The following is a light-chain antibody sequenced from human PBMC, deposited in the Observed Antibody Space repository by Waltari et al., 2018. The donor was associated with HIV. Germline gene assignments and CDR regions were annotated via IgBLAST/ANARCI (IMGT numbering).Light chain of an antibody. V-gene: IGLV2-14*01. CDR2: EVS. Sequence: HSALTQPASVSGSPGQSITISCSGTSSDIGGSDYVSWYQQHPGKAPKLISYEVSNRHSGVSYRCSGSKSGNTASLTSSGRQAEDEADYYCSSYTSSNTLWVFGGGTKLTVL. CDR1: SSDIGGSDY. CDR3: SSYTSSNTLWV. J-gene: IGLJ3*02.